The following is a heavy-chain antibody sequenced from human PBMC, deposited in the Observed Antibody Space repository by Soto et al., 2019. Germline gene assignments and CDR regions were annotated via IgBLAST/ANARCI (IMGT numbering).Heavy chain of an antibody. J-gene: IGHJ4*02. CDR3: AKSPRGEMATD. CDR1: GYTFINYH. V-gene: IGHV1-18*01. CDR2: INTYNGMT. Sequence: QVQLVQSGGEVKKPGASVTVSCKASGYTFINYHITWVRQAPGQGLEWMAWINTYNGMTDYAQRFQGRVTMTRATSTSTAYMELRNLGSDDKAVYFCAKSPRGEMATDWGQGNLVTVSS. D-gene: IGHD5-12*01.